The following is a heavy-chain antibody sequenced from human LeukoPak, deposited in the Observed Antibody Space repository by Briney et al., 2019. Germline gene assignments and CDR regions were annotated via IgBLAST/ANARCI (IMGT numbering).Heavy chain of an antibody. J-gene: IGHJ4*02. Sequence: GGSLRLSCAASAFTFNTYWMHWVRQVPGRGLEWVSRINGDESSTNYADSVKGRFTISRDNAKDTLYLHMNSLTAEDTAVYYCARGAKWTYYFDYWGQGTLVTVSS. CDR2: INGDESST. V-gene: IGHV3-74*01. D-gene: IGHD1-26*01. CDR3: ARGAKWTYYFDY. CDR1: AFTFNTYW.